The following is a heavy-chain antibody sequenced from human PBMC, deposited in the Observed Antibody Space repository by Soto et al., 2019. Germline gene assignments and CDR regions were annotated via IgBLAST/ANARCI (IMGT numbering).Heavy chain of an antibody. D-gene: IGHD5-18*01. CDR1: GGSISSYY. J-gene: IGHJ4*02. V-gene: IGHV4-59*01. Sequence: SETLSLTYTVSGGSISSYYWSWIRQPPGKGLEWIGYIYYSGSTNYNPSLKSRVTISVDTSKNQFSMKLSSVTAADTAVYYCAREPYSYGQPYFDYWGQGTLVTVSS. CDR3: AREPYSYGQPYFDY. CDR2: IYYSGST.